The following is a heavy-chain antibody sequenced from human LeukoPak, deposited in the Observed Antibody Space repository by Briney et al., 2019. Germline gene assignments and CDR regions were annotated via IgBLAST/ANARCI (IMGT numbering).Heavy chain of an antibody. CDR2: IYHSGNT. CDR1: GGSISSGGYS. Sequence: SETLSLTCAVSGGSISSGGYSWSWIRQPPGKGPEWIGYIYHSGNTYYNPSLKSRVTISLDRSKNQFSLKLNSVTAADTAVYYCARALAESDYFDYWGQGTLVTVSS. J-gene: IGHJ4*02. V-gene: IGHV4-30-2*01. CDR3: ARALAESDYFDY. D-gene: IGHD1-14*01.